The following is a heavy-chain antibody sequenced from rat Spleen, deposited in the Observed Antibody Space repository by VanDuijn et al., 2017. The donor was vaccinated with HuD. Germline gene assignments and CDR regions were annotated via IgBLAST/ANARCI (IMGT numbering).Heavy chain of an antibody. CDR2: ISHDGTST. CDR3: ASRDY. J-gene: IGHJ2*01. CDR1: GFTFSDYN. V-gene: IGHV5-7*01. Sequence: EVQLVESGGGLVQPGRSLKLSCAASGFTFSDYNMAWVRQAPTKGLEWVATISHDGTSTYYRDSVKGRFTISRDNAKSALYLQMDSQRSEDTATYYCASRDYWGQGVMVTVSS.